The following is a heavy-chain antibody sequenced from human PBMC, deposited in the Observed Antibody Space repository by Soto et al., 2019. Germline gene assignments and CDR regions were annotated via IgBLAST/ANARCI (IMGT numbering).Heavy chain of an antibody. V-gene: IGHV1-69*06. CDR1: GDTFSNYP. CDR3: ARDPYYYDSSGYQGDY. D-gene: IGHD3-22*01. Sequence: QVQLVQSGAEVKKPGSSVKVSCKASGDTFSNYPISWVRQAPGQGLEWMGGIIPIFATANYAQKFQGRVTMTTDTSTSTAYMELRSLRSDDTAVYYCARDPYYYDSSGYQGDYWGQGTLVTVSS. CDR2: IIPIFATA. J-gene: IGHJ4*02.